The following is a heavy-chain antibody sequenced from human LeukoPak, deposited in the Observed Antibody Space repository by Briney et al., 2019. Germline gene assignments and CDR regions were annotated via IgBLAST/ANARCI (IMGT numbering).Heavy chain of an antibody. D-gene: IGHD1-1*01. J-gene: IGHJ4*02. CDR1: GFTFTTYW. CDR2: INQDGSEI. V-gene: IGHV3-7*01. CDR3: ATDRDNNDWHKRFDS. Sequence: GGSLRLSCAASGFTFTTYWMNWFRQAPGKGLEWVGNINQDGSEINYVDSVRGRFTISRDNAKNSLHLQMNSLRAEDTAVYYCATDRDNNDWHKRFDSWGQGTLITVSS.